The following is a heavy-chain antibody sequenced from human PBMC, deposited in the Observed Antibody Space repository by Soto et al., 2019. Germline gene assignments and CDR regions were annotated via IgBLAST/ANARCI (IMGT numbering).Heavy chain of an antibody. CDR1: GGSISSGGYY. J-gene: IGHJ4*02. CDR3: ARGEVDYGSPWDY. CDR2: IYYSGST. V-gene: IGHV4-31*03. Sequence: QVQLQESGPGLVKPSQTLSLTCTVSGGSISSGGYYWSWIRQHPGKALEWIGYIYYSGSTYYNPFLKSRVTISVDTSKNQFSLKLSSVTAADTAVYYCARGEVDYGSPWDYWGQGTLVTVSS. D-gene: IGHD4-17*01.